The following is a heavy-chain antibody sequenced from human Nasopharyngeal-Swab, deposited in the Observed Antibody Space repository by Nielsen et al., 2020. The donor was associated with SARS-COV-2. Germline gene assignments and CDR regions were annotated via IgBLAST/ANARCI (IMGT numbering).Heavy chain of an antibody. CDR1: GFTFSSYA. J-gene: IGHJ4*02. CDR2: ISGSGGST. D-gene: IGHD6-19*01. CDR3: AKGASSGWNYFDY. V-gene: IGHV3-23*01. Sequence: ESLELSCAGSGFTFSSYAMSWVRQAPGKGLEWVSAISGSGGSTYYADSVKGRFTISRDNSKNTLYLQMNSLRAEDTAVYYCAKGASSGWNYFDYWGQGTLVTVSS.